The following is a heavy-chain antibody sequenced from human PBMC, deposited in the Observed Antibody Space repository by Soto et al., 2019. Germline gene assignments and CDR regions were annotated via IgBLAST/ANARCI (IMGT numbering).Heavy chain of an antibody. V-gene: IGHV3-64D*06. J-gene: IGHJ4*02. D-gene: IGHD3-22*01. CDR3: VKEEYYYDSIGYYPFDY. Sequence: GGSLRLSCAASGFTFSDYYMSWIRQAPGKGVEYVSSISTNGGSTHYADSVKGRFTISRYNSKNTQYLQMSSLRADDTAVYFFVKEEYYYDSIGYYPFDYWGQGTLVTVSS. CDR1: GFTFSDYY. CDR2: ISTNGGST.